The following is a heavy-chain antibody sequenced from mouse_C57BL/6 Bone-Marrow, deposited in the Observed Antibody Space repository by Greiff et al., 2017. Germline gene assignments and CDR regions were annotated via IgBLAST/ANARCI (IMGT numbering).Heavy chain of an antibody. CDR3: ARGPPFYYDNSHAMDY. J-gene: IGHJ4*01. CDR2: IHPNSGST. CDR1: GYTFTSYW. Sequence: QVQLQQPGAELVKPGASVKLSCKASGYTFTSYWMHWVQQRPGQGLEWIGMIHPNSGSTNYNEKVKSKATLTVDKSSSTAYMQLSSLTSEDSAVYYCARGPPFYYDNSHAMDYWGQGTSVTVSS. V-gene: IGHV1-64*01. D-gene: IGHD1-1*01.